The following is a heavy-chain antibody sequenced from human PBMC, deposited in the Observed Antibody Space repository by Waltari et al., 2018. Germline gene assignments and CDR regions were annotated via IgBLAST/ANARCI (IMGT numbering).Heavy chain of an antibody. CDR2: ISYDGSNK. CDR1: GFTLRSYG. V-gene: IGHV3-30*18. J-gene: IGHJ4*02. Sequence: QVQLVESGGGVVQPGRSLRLSCAASGFTLRSYGLHWVRQAPGKGLEWVAVISYDGSNKYYADAVKGRFTISRDNSKNTLYLQMNSLRAEDTAVYYCAKDSSGYFYYFDYWGQGTLVTVSS. CDR3: AKDSSGYFYYFDY. D-gene: IGHD3-22*01.